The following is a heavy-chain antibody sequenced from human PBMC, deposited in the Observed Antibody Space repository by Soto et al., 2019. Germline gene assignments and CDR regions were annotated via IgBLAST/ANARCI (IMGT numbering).Heavy chain of an antibody. V-gene: IGHV3-30*02. CDR3: AKDERVWYYYYYMDV. Sequence: GGSLRLSCAASGFTFSSYGMHWVRQAPGKGLEWVAVIWYDGSNKYYADSVKGRFTISRDNSKNTLYLQMNSLRAEDTAVYYCAKDERVWYYYYYMDVWGKGTTVTVSS. D-gene: IGHD6-13*01. CDR2: IWYDGSNK. J-gene: IGHJ6*03. CDR1: GFTFSSYG.